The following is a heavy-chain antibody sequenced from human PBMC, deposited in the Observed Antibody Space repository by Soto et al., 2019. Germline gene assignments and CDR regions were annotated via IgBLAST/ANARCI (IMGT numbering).Heavy chain of an antibody. CDR2: VYYTGFT. D-gene: IGHD2-21*01. J-gene: IGHJ5*02. CDR1: GDSISSSYY. CDR3: YRLPGVVIALGYLDP. V-gene: IGHV4-39*01. Sequence: QLQLQESGPGLVKPSETLSLTCTVSGDSISSSYYWGWVRQPPGKGLECIGAVYYTGFTYYNPSLKSRLTISLDTSKSQFSLRLSSVNAADPAIYYCYRLPGVVIALGYLDPWGPGTLVTVSS.